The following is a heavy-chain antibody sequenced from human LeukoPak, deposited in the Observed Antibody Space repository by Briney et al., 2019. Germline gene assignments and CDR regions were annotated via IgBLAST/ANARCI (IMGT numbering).Heavy chain of an antibody. D-gene: IGHD4-17*01. Sequence: GGSLRLSCAASGFTFSSYAMSWVRQAPGKGLEWVSAISGSGGSTYYADSVKGRFTISRDNSKNTLYLQMNSLRAEDTAVYYCAKAEGNDYGDYEGLDYWGQGTLVTVSS. CDR3: AKAEGNDYGDYEGLDY. V-gene: IGHV3-23*01. J-gene: IGHJ4*02. CDR2: ISGSGGST. CDR1: GFTFSSYA.